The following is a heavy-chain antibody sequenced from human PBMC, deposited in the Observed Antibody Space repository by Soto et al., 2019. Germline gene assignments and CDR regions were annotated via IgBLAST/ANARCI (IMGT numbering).Heavy chain of an antibody. D-gene: IGHD2-2*01. Sequence: QLQLQESGPGLVKPSETLSLTCTVSGGSISSSSYYWGWIRQPPGKGLEWIGSISYSGSTYYNPSLKSRVTSSVDTSKNQFSLKLSSVTAADTAVYYCANIVVVPAAMYDAFDIWGQGTMVTVSS. CDR2: ISYSGST. V-gene: IGHV4-39*01. J-gene: IGHJ3*02. CDR1: GGSISSSSYY. CDR3: ANIVVVPAAMYDAFDI.